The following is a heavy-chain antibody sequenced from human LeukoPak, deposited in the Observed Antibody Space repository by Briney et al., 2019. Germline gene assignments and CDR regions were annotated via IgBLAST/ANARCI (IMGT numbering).Heavy chain of an antibody. D-gene: IGHD6-6*01. CDR1: GGSISSYY. J-gene: IGHJ6*03. CDR3: ARDKGYSSSSRVYYYMDV. Sequence: SETLSLTCTVSGGSISSYYWSWIRQPAGKGLEWIGRIYTSGSTNYNPSLKSRVTMSVDTSKNQFSLKLSSVTAADTAVYYCARDKGYSSSSRVYYYMDVWGKGTTVTVSS. CDR2: IYTSGST. V-gene: IGHV4-4*07.